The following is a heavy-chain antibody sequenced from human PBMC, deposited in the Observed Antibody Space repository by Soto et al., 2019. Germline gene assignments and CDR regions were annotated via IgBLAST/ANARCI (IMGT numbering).Heavy chain of an antibody. D-gene: IGHD2-2*01. CDR2: ISWNSGSI. Sequence: GGSLRLSCAASGFTFDDYAMHWVRQAPGKGLEWVSGISWNSGSIGYADSVKGRFTIPRDNAKKSLYLQMNSLRAEDTALYYCAKDISGSPQDIVVVPAAFDYWGQGTLVTVSS. CDR1: GFTFDDYA. CDR3: AKDISGSPQDIVVVPAAFDY. V-gene: IGHV3-9*01. J-gene: IGHJ4*02.